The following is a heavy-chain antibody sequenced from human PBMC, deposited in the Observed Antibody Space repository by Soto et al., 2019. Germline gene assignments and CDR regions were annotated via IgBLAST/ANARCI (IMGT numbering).Heavy chain of an antibody. CDR3: AKHMGGVSTSRYGMDV. CDR1: GFNFDDYI. V-gene: IGHV3-43*01. J-gene: IGHJ6*02. Sequence: GGSLRLSCAASGFNFDDYIMHWARQRPGEGLEWVSLINWNGGRAYYADSVKGRFTISRDNAKNSLYLQMTGLRIEDTALYYCAKHMGGVSTSRYGMDVWGQGTMVTVSS. CDR2: INWNGGRA. D-gene: IGHD3-16*01.